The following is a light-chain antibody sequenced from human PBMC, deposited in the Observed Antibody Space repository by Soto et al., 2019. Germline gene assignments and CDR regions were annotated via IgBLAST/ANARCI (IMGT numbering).Light chain of an antibody. Sequence: EIVMTQSPATLSVSPGERATLSCRASQSVGSKLAWYQQKPGQPPRLLIYGASTRPTGIPARFSGSGSGTEFTLPIRRLQAEGFAVYYCQQCNNWPPTFGGGTKVEIK. CDR2: GAS. CDR1: QSVGSK. J-gene: IGKJ4*01. CDR3: QQCNNWPPT. V-gene: IGKV3-15*01.